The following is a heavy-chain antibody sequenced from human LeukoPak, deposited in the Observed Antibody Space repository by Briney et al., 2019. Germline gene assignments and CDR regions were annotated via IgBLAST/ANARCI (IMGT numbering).Heavy chain of an antibody. CDR3: ARDFHLNRGFDI. D-gene: IGHD1-14*01. CDR1: GFSVSGSY. CDR2: IYSDGTT. J-gene: IGHJ3*02. Sequence: GGSLRLSCAASGFSVSGSYMSWVRQAPGKGLEWVSLIYSDGTTFYADSVKGRFTISRDNSKNTLYVQMHSLRAEDTAVYYCARDFHLNRGFDIWGQGTMVTVSS. V-gene: IGHV3-66*01.